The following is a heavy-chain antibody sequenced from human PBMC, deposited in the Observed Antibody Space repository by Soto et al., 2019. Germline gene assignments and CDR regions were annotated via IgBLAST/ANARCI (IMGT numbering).Heavy chain of an antibody. Sequence: EVQLVESGGGLVKPGGSLRLSCAASGFTFSNAWMNWVRQASGKGLEWVGRIKSKTDGGTTDYAAPVKGRFTISRDDSKTTLYLQMNSLKTEDTAVYYCTTDLIVGATPGYWGQGTLVTVSS. CDR2: IKSKTDGGTT. J-gene: IGHJ4*02. V-gene: IGHV3-15*07. D-gene: IGHD1-26*01. CDR3: TTDLIVGATPGY. CDR1: GFTFSNAW.